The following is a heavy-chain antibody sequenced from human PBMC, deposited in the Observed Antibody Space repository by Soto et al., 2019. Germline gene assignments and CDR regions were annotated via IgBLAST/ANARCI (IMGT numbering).Heavy chain of an antibody. CDR1: GYSFISHY. CDR3: ARDYLSSKLSLSYFDF. CDR2: INPSGGSA. D-gene: IGHD2-2*01. J-gene: IGHJ4*02. V-gene: IGHV1-46*01. Sequence: QVQLVQSGAEVTRPGASVKVSCKASGYSFISHYIHWGRQPPGQGLEWRGFINPSGGSATLAQKFQGRVTMTRDTSTTTVYMELSSLRSEDAAVYYCARDYLSSKLSLSYFDFWGQGTLVTVSS.